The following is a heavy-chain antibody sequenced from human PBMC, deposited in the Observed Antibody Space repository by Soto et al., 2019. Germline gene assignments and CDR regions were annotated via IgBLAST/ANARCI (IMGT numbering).Heavy chain of an antibody. D-gene: IGHD3-10*01. J-gene: IGHJ6*02. V-gene: IGHV3-15*07. CDR3: TLLGFGGSGYYYYGMDV. Sequence: GKGLEWVGRIKSKTDGGTTDYAAPVKGRFTISRDDSKNTLYLQMNSLKTEDTAVYYCTLLGFGGSGYYYYGMDVWGQGTTVTVSS. CDR2: IKSKTDGGTT.